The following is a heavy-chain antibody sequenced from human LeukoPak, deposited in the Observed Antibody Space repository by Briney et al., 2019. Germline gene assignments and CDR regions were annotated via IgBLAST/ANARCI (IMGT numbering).Heavy chain of an antibody. D-gene: IGHD6-19*01. CDR2: INQDGSEK. Sequence: GGALRLSCAASGFTFSSYWMSWVRQAPGKGLEWVANINQDGSEKYYVDSVKGRFTISRDKAKNSLYLQMNSLRAQDTAVYYCASDSGWSPFDSWGQGTLVTVSS. J-gene: IGHJ4*02. CDR1: GFTFSSYW. CDR3: ASDSGWSPFDS. V-gene: IGHV3-7*01.